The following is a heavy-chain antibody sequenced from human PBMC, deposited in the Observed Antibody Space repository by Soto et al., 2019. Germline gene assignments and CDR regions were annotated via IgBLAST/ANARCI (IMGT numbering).Heavy chain of an antibody. CDR1: GFTVSNNY. J-gene: IGHJ4*02. CDR3: GTQRGGGGY. D-gene: IGHD6-25*01. CDR2: IYSGGYT. V-gene: IGHV3-53*01. Sequence: EVQLVESGGGLIQPGGSLRLSCAVSGFTVSNNYMSWVRQAPGKGLEGVSVIYSGGYTAYGDSVKGRFTISRDNSKNTLFLQRKSRRADAAAVFYWGTQRGGGGYWGQGTLVTVSS.